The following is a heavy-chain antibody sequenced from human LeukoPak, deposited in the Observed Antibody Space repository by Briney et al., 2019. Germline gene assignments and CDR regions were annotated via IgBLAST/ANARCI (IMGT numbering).Heavy chain of an antibody. CDR1: GGTFSSSA. V-gene: IGHV1-69*04. CDR3: ARDQGLTAPPPYGLDV. Sequence: ASVKVSCKPSGGTFSSSAITWVRQAPGQGLEWMGRIIPALNITSYAQKLQGRVTITADTSTSTAYMELSSLRSEETAVYYCARDQGLTAPPPYGLDVWGQGTTVTVSS. CDR2: IIPALNIT. D-gene: IGHD5-18*01. J-gene: IGHJ6*02.